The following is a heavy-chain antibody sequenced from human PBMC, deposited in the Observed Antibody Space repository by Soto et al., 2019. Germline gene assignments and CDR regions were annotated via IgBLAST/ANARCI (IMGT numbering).Heavy chain of an antibody. CDR2: IYYSGNT. D-gene: IGHD3-16*01. CDR1: GGSTSSDNY. Sequence: SETLSLTCTVSGGSTSSDNYWSWIRQPPGKGLEWIGHIYYSGNTDYNPSLKSRLAISIDTSKNQFSLKLSSVTAADTAVYFCAREGGESSDGLYYFDSSGQASLVTVSS. V-gene: IGHV4-30-4*01. J-gene: IGHJ4*02. CDR3: AREGGESSDGLYYFDS.